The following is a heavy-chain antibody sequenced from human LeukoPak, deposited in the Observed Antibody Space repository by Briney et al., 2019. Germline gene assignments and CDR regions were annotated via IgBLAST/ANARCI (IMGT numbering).Heavy chain of an antibody. CDR2: IYAGGRA. CDR1: GFTFGSYA. V-gene: IGHV3-23*01. Sequence: GGSLRLSCAASGFTFGSYAMTWVRQPPGKGLEWVAGIYAGGRAYYADSVRGRFTISRDNSKNTLYLQMNSLRAEDTAVYYCSRSGGNSGYYFDYWGQGTLVTVSS. D-gene: IGHD4-23*01. J-gene: IGHJ4*02. CDR3: SRSGGNSGYYFDY.